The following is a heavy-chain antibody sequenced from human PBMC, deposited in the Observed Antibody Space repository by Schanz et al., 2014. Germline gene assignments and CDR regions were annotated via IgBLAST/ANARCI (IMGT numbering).Heavy chain of an antibody. V-gene: IGHV3-23*04. J-gene: IGHJ4*02. CDR2: ISGSGGST. D-gene: IGHD3-3*01. CDR1: GCTFSNYG. CDR3: AKEVRLVLRDWLPTPDFDY. Sequence: EVQVVESGGDLVQPGGSLRLSCAVSGCTFSNYGMGWVRQAPGKGLEWVSAISGSGGSTYYADSVKGRFTISRDNSKNTLLLQMNSLRAEDTALYFCAKEVRLVLRDWLPTPDFDYWGQGTLVTVSS.